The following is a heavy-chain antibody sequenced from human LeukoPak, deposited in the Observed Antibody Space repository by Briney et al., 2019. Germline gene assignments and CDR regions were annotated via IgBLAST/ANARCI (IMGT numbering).Heavy chain of an antibody. CDR2: IHYSGST. CDR3: ARHTSGSSLDY. V-gene: IGHV4-39*01. J-gene: IGHJ4*02. D-gene: IGHD6-6*01. CDR1: GFTFSSYW. Sequence: GSLRLSCAVSGFTFSSYWMSWVRQAPGKGLEWIATIHYSGSTNYNPSLKSRVTISVDTSKNQFSLKLSSVTAADTAVYYCARHTSGSSLDYWGLGTLVTVSS.